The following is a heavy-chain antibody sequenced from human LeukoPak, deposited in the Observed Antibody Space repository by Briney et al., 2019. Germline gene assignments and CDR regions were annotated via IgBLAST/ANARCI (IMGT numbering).Heavy chain of an antibody. J-gene: IGHJ4*02. V-gene: IGHV4-61*08. CDR1: GGSINSGGYY. CDR3: ARAAARDYYYDSSGYYDY. D-gene: IGHD3-22*01. CDR2: IYYSGSA. Sequence: PSETLSLTCTVSGGSINSGGYYWSWIRQHPGKGLEWIGYIYYSGSANFNPSLKSRVTISVDTSKNQFSLKLSSVTAADTAVYYCARAAARDYYYDSSGYYDYWGQGTLVTVSS.